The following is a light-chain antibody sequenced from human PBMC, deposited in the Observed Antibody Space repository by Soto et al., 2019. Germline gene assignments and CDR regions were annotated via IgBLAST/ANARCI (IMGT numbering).Light chain of an antibody. CDR2: EVN. J-gene: IGLJ1*01. Sequence: QSALTQPASVSGSPGQSVTISCTGTSXDVGGYDYVSWYQQHPGTAPKLMLYEVNNRPSGVSNRFSGSKSCNTASLIISGLQTEVEADYYCSAYTTHSTLIFGTGTKVTVL. CDR3: SAYTTHSTLI. CDR1: SXDVGGYDY. V-gene: IGLV2-14*01.